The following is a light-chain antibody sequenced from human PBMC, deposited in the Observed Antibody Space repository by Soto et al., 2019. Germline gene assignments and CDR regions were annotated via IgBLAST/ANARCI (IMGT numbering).Light chain of an antibody. Sequence: EILMTQSPVTLSVSPGERATLSCRASQSVSSNLAWYQQKPGQAPRLLIYGASTRATGIPARFSGSGSGTEFTLTISSLQSEDFAVYYCQQYYNWPRTFGQGTRLEI. CDR2: GAS. CDR1: QSVSSN. CDR3: QQYYNWPRT. V-gene: IGKV3-15*01. J-gene: IGKJ5*01.